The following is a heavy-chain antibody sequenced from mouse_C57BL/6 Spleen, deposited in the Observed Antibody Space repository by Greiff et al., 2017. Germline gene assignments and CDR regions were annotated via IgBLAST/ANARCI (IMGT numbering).Heavy chain of an antibody. CDR2: IDPSDSET. CDR3: ARKGHYYGSSLDY. V-gene: IGHV1-52*01. J-gene: IGHJ2*01. CDR1: GYTFNSYW. D-gene: IGHD1-1*01. Sequence: QVQLQQPGAELVRPGSSVKLSCKASGYTFNSYWMHWVKQRPIQGLEWIGNIDPSDSETHYNQKFKDKATLSVDKSSSTAYMQLSSRTSEDSAVYYCARKGHYYGSSLDYWGQGTTLTVSS.